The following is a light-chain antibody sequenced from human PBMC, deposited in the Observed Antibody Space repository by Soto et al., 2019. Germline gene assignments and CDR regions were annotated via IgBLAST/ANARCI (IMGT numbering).Light chain of an antibody. CDR2: DVT. Sequence: QSALTQPPSPSGSPGQSVTISCTGTTSDIGAFNYVSWYQQPPGKAPKLIFYDVTRRPSGVPDRIFASKSDTTASLTVSGLQAGDEGDYYRSSFAGTNSCVFGTGTKVTVL. V-gene: IGLV2-8*01. J-gene: IGLJ1*01. CDR1: TSDIGAFNY. CDR3: SSFAGTNSCV.